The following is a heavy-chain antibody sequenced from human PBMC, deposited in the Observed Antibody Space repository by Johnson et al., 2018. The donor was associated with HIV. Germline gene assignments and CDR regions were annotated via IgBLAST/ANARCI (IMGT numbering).Heavy chain of an antibody. CDR3: VRDDGSNYEACDI. V-gene: IGHV3-20*04. Sequence: VQLVESGGGVVRPGGSLRLSCTASGFTFDDYGMSWVRQAPGKGLVWVSRINSDGSSTSYADSVKGRFTISRDNAKKSLYLQMNNLRAEDTAVYYCVRDDGSNYEACDIWGQGTMVTVSS. CDR2: INSDGSST. D-gene: IGHD3-16*01. CDR1: GFTFDDYG. J-gene: IGHJ3*02.